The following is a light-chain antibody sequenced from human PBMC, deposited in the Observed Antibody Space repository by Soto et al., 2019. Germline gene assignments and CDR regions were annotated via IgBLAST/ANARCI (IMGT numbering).Light chain of an antibody. Sequence: DIEMTQSPSSLSASVGGRVTITCRTSQPSSDDLNWYQQKPGKAPTXXIYTTANLQSGGPSSFSGSGSATHVTLTISSRLHEDVATYYCRQHYKTPRTFGQGTKVDIK. CDR1: QPSSDD. CDR3: RQHYKTPRT. CDR2: TTA. V-gene: IGKV1-39*01. J-gene: IGKJ1*01.